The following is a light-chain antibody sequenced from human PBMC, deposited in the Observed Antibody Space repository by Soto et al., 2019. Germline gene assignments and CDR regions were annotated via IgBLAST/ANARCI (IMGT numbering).Light chain of an antibody. Sequence: QSALTQPASVSGSPGQSITISCTGTSSDVGGYNYVSWYQQHPGKAPKLMIYEVSNRPSGVSNRFSGSKSGNTASLTISGLQAEDEADDYCSSYTSSNTTVFGGGTKLTVL. CDR3: SSYTSSNTTV. J-gene: IGLJ2*01. CDR2: EVS. V-gene: IGLV2-14*01. CDR1: SSDVGGYNY.